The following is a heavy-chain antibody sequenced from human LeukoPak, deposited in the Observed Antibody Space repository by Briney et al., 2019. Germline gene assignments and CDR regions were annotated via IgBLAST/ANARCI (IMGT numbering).Heavy chain of an antibody. D-gene: IGHD3-22*01. J-gene: IGHJ4*02. Sequence: ASVKVSCKASGYTFTGYYMHWVRQAPGQGLEWMGWINPNSGGTNYAQKFQGRVTMTRDTSISTAYMELSRLRSDDTAVYYCARPYYGSSGYSQWGQGTLVTVSS. CDR1: GYTFTGYY. V-gene: IGHV1-2*02. CDR3: ARPYYGSSGYSQ. CDR2: INPNSGGT.